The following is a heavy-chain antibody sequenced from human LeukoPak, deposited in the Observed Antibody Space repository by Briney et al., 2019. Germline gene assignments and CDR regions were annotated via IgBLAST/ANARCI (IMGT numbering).Heavy chain of an antibody. CDR3: ARILAAAGMLFDY. Sequence: SETLSLTCTVSGGSISSSSYYWGWIRQPPGKGLEWIGSIYYSGSTYYNPSLKSRVTISVDTSKNQFSLKLSSVTAADTAVYYCARILAAAGMLFDYWGQGTLVTVSS. D-gene: IGHD6-13*01. CDR1: GGSISSSSYY. CDR2: IYYSGST. J-gene: IGHJ4*02. V-gene: IGHV4-39*07.